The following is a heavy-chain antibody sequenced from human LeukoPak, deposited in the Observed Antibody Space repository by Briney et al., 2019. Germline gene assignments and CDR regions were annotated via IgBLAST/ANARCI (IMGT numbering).Heavy chain of an antibody. CDR3: ASPRSGYRYTFDY. CDR2: ISTSGST. J-gene: IGHJ4*02. CDR1: AASISNYY. D-gene: IGHD3-22*01. Sequence: SETLSLTCAVSAASISNYYWSWIRQAPGKGLECMVYISTSGSTNYNPSLKSRVSISLDTSKNRFSLNLNFVTAADTAVYYCASPRSGYRYTFDYWGQGALVTVSS. V-gene: IGHV4-4*09.